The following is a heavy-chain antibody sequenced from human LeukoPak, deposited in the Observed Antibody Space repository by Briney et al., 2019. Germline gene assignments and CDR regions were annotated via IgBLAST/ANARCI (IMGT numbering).Heavy chain of an antibody. CDR2: IYYSGST. J-gene: IGHJ4*02. CDR3: ARTDYDSSGYYYFDY. Sequence: PSETLSLTCTVSGGSISSYYWSWIRQPPGKGLEWIGYIYYSGSTNYNPSLKSRVTISVDTSKNQFSLKLSSVTAADTAVYYCARTDYDSSGYYYFDYWGQGTLVTVSS. D-gene: IGHD3-22*01. V-gene: IGHV4-59*01. CDR1: GGSISSYY.